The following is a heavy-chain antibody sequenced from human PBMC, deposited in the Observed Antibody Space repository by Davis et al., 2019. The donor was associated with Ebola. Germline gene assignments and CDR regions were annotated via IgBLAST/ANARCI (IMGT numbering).Heavy chain of an antibody. CDR3: AKDLKGAAVATYAAFDI. J-gene: IGHJ3*02. CDR1: GFTFRNYA. D-gene: IGHD6-19*01. CDR2: ITGSGRNT. V-gene: IGHV3-23*01. Sequence: GESLKISCAASGFTFRNYAMSWVRQAPGKGLEWVAAITGSGRNTYYADSVKGRFTISRDTSKDTVYLQMNSLRAEDTAVYYCAKDLKGAAVATYAAFDIWGQGTMVTVSS.